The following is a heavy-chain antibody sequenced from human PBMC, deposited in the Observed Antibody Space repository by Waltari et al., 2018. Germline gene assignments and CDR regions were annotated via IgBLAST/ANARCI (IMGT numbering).Heavy chain of an antibody. V-gene: IGHV4-38-2*01. CDR3: ARQGSIAAAGPDY. D-gene: IGHD6-13*01. J-gene: IGHJ4*02. CDR2: IYHSGST. CDR1: GYSISSGYY. Sequence: QVQLQESGPGLVKPSETLSLTCAVSGYSISSGYYWGWFRQPPGKGLEWMGSIYHSGSTYYNPSLKSRVTISVDTSKNQFSLKLSSVTAADTAVYYCARQGSIAAAGPDYWGQGTLVTVSS.